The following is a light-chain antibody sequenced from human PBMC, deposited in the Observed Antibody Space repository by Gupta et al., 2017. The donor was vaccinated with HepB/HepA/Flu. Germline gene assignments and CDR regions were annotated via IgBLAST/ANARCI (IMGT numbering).Light chain of an antibody. CDR1: TGDVGGYNY. V-gene: IGLV2-14*03. CDR2: DVD. Sequence: SVLTQPASVSGSPGQSITISCTGTTGDVGGYNYVCWYQHHPGKAPKLMIYDVDNRTAGVASRFSGSKSGNTASLTISGLREEDGDDYYSNSHASNRGVVFGGGTKLSVL. CDR3: NSHASNRGVV. J-gene: IGLJ2*01.